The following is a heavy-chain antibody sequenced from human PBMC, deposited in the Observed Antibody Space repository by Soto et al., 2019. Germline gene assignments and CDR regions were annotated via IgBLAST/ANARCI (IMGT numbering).Heavy chain of an antibody. Sequence: SETLSLTCAVSGGSISSSNWWSWVRQPPGKGLEWIGEIYHSGSTNYNPSLKSRVTISVDKSKNQFSLKLSSVTAADTAVYYCARSKKGALTGTVYYYYYGMDVWGQGTTVTVSS. CDR3: ARSKKGALTGTVYYYYYGMDV. V-gene: IGHV4-4*02. CDR1: GGSISSSNW. J-gene: IGHJ6*02. CDR2: IYHSGST. D-gene: IGHD1-7*01.